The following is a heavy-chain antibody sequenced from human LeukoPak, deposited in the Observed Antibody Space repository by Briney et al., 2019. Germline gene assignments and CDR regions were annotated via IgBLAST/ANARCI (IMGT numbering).Heavy chain of an antibody. J-gene: IGHJ6*02. Sequence: GGSLRLSCAASGFTVTSNYMSWVRQAPGKGLEWVSVIYSGGSGGSTYYADSVKGRLTISRDNSKNTLYLQMNSLRAEDTAVYYCAKGSRPLTRSSWLYYYGMDVWGQGTTVTVSS. D-gene: IGHD6-13*01. CDR1: GFTVTSNY. V-gene: IGHV3-53*01. CDR3: AKGSRPLTRSSWLYYYGMDV. CDR2: IYSGGSGGST.